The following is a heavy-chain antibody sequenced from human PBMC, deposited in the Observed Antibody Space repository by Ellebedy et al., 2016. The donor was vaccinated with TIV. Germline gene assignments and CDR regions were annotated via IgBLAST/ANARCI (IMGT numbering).Heavy chain of an antibody. CDR3: AKAWASYCGGECNYHY. CDR1: GFNFSSYA. J-gene: IGHJ4*02. D-gene: IGHD2-21*01. Sequence: GGSLRLSCAASGFNFSSYAMTWVRQAPGKGLEWVSAISGSDGRTYYADSVKGRFTISRDNSKSMLYLQLNSLRAEDTAVYYCAKAWASYCGGECNYHYWGQGTLVTVSS. CDR2: ISGSDGRT. V-gene: IGHV3-23*01.